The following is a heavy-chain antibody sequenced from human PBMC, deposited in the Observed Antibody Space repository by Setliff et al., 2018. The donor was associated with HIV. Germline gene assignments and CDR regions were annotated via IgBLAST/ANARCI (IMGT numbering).Heavy chain of an antibody. Sequence: ASVKVSCKASGYIFNDYYIHWVQQAPGKGLEWVGRVDPEDGKTIYAEKFQHRVTITADTSTDTAYMELISLRSEDTAVYYCAIVNFQVWLDYWGQGTLVTVSS. CDR2: VDPEDGKT. D-gene: IGHD5-12*01. J-gene: IGHJ4*02. CDR3: AIVNFQVWLDY. V-gene: IGHV1-69-2*01. CDR1: GYIFNDYY.